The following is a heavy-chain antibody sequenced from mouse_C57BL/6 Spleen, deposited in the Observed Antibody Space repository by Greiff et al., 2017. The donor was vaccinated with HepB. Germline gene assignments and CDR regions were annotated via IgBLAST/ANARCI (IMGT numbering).Heavy chain of an antibody. D-gene: IGHD2-4*01. V-gene: IGHV1-82*01. Sequence: VKLMESGPELVKPGASVKISCKASGYAFSSSWMNWVKQRPGKGLEWIGRIYPGDGDTNYHGKFKGKATLTADKSSSTAYMQLSSLTSEDSAVYFCARERIYYDYERNYAMDYWGQGTSVTVSS. CDR1: GYAFSSSW. J-gene: IGHJ4*01. CDR3: ARERIYYDYERNYAMDY. CDR2: IYPGDGDT.